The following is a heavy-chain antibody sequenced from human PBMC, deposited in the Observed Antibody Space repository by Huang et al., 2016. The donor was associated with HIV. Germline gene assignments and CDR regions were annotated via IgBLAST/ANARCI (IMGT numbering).Heavy chain of an antibody. V-gene: IGHV4-34*02. CDR3: ARQWTILEWLLGLDV. CDR2: VNDSGAT. D-gene: IGHD3-3*01. CDR1: GGSFTGNY. Sequence: QMQLQQRGAGLLKPSETLSLTCGVSGGSFTGNYLTWIRQAPGRGLEWIGEVNDSGATIYTPSLSGLVTISLDKSNRELSLNLRSVTAADTAVYYCARQWTILEWLLGLDVWGQGTTVSVSS. J-gene: IGHJ6*02.